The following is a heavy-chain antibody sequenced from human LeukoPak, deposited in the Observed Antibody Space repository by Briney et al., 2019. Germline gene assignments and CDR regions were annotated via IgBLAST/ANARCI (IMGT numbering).Heavy chain of an antibody. J-gene: IGHJ6*02. Sequence: GESLKISRKGSGYTFTNYWIGWVRQMPGKGLEWMGIIYPGDSDTRYSPSFQGQVTISADKSISTAHLQWSSLKASDTAMYYCARGGYGGNSGFDYYYYGMDVWGQGTTVTVSS. V-gene: IGHV5-51*01. CDR2: IYPGDSDT. CDR1: GYTFTNYW. CDR3: ARGGYGGNSGFDYYYYGMDV. D-gene: IGHD4-23*01.